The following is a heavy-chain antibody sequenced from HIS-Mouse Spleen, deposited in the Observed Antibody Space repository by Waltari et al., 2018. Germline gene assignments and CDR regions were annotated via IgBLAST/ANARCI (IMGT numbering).Heavy chain of an antibody. D-gene: IGHD5-18*01. CDR2: INHSGST. J-gene: IGHJ4*02. V-gene: IGHV4-34*01. CDR1: GGSFSGYY. CDR3: ASRVWGTAMPGFDY. Sequence: VQLQQWGAGLFKPSETLSLTFAVYGGSFSGYYWSWTRQPPGKGLEWIGEINHSGSTNYNPSLKSRVTISVDTSKNQFSLKLSSVTAADTAVYYCASRVWGTAMPGFDYWGQGTLVTVSS.